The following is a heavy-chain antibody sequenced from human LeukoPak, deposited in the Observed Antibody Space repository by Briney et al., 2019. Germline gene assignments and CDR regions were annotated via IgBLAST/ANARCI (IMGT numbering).Heavy chain of an antibody. J-gene: IGHJ4*02. Sequence: ASVKVSCKASGYTFTSYGISWVRQAPGQGLEWMGWISAYNGNTNYAQKFQGRVTMTRDTSISTAHMELSRLRSDDTAVYYCARAGIAAAGPFGYFDYWGQGTLVTVSS. CDR1: GYTFTSYG. D-gene: IGHD6-13*01. CDR2: ISAYNGNT. CDR3: ARAGIAAAGPFGYFDY. V-gene: IGHV1-18*01.